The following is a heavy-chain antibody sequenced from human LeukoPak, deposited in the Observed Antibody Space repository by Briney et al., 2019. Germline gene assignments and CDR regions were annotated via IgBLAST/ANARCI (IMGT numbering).Heavy chain of an antibody. CDR2: IYTSGST. CDR1: GGCISSYY. D-gene: IGHD6-13*01. Sequence: PSETLSLTCTVSGGCISSYYWSWIRQPPGKGLEWIGNIYTSGSTNYNPSLRSRVTMSVDTSKNQISLKLSSVTAADTAVYYCARLIYSTSCFDYWGQGTLVTVSS. V-gene: IGHV4-4*09. J-gene: IGHJ4*02. CDR3: ARLIYSTSCFDY.